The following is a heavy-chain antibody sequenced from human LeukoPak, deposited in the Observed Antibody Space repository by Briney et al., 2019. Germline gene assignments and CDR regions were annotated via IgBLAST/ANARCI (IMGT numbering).Heavy chain of an antibody. V-gene: IGHV5-51*01. D-gene: IGHD3-10*01. Sequence: GESLKISCKGSGSTFSTYWIGWGRRVPGKGLEWMGIIYPGDSDTRDSPSFQGHVTMSADKSTAYLQWSSLKASDTGMYYCARHHDKGVQRAFDIWGQGTMVIVSS. CDR1: GSTFSTYW. CDR3: ARHHDKGVQRAFDI. CDR2: IYPGDSDT. J-gene: IGHJ3*02.